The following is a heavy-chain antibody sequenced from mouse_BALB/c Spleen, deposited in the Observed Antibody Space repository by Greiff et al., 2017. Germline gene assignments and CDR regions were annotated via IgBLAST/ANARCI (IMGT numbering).Heavy chain of an antibody. CDR1: GYTFTDYA. Sequence: VQLQQSGPEVVRPGVSVKISCKGSGYTFTDYAMHWVKQNHAKSLEWIGVISTYNGNTNYNQKFKGKATMTVDKSSSTAYMELARLTSEDSAIYYCARGGLVITTRGGGRYFDYWGQGTTLTVSS. CDR3: ARGGLVITTRGGGRYFDY. V-gene: IGHV1-67*01. D-gene: IGHD2-4*01. CDR2: ISTYNGNT. J-gene: IGHJ2*01.